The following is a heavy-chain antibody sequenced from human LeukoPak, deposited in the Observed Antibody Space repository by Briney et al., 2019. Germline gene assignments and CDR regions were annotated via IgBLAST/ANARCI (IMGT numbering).Heavy chain of an antibody. V-gene: IGHV4-4*07. CDR2: IYTSGST. J-gene: IGHJ4*02. CDR3: ARHSLVKRSSPIGY. Sequence: SETLSLTCTVSGGSISSYYWSWIRQPAGKGLEWIGRIYTSGSTNYNPSLKSRVTMSVDTSKNQFSLKLSSVTAADTAVYYCARHSLVKRSSPIGYWGQGTLVTVSS. CDR1: GGSISSYY. D-gene: IGHD6-13*01.